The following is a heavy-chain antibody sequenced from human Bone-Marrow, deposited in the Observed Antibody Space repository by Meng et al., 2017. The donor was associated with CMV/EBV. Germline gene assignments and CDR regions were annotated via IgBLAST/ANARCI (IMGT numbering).Heavy chain of an antibody. V-gene: IGHV3-21*01. J-gene: IGHJ3*02. CDR1: GFTFSSYS. Sequence: GGSLRLYCAASGFTFSSYSMNWVRQAPGKGLEWVSSISSSSSYKYYAESVKGRFTISRDNAKNSLYLQMNSLRAEDTAVYYCARVTDYVWGVTSWENAFDIWGQGTMVTVSS. CDR2: ISSSSSYK. CDR3: ARVTDYVWGVTSWENAFDI. D-gene: IGHD3-16*01.